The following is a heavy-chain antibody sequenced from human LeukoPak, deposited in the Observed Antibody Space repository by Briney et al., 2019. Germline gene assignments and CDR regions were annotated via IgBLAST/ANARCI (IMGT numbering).Heavy chain of an antibody. CDR1: GFTFSSYG. CDR3: ARGSDILTGYYFDY. CDR2: IWYDGSNK. V-gene: IGHV3-33*01. Sequence: GGSLRLSCAASGFTFSSYGMHWVRQAPGKGLEWVAVIWYDGSNKYYADSVKGRFTTSRDNSKNTLYLQMNSLRAEDTAVYYCARGSDILTGYYFDYWGQGTLVTVSS. J-gene: IGHJ4*02. D-gene: IGHD3-9*01.